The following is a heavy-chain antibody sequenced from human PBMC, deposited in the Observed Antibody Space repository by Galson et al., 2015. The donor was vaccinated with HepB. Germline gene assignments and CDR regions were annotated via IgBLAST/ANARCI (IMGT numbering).Heavy chain of an antibody. J-gene: IGHJ6*03. V-gene: IGHV3-33*01. CDR1: GFTFSSYG. CDR3: ARPAEIWSGYYTPEYMDV. Sequence: SLRLSCAASGFTFSSYGMHWVRQAPGKGLEWVAVIWYDGSNKYYADSVKGRFTISRDNSKNTLYLQMNSLRAEDTAVYYCARPAEIWSGYYTPEYMDVWGKGTTVTVSS. D-gene: IGHD3-3*01. CDR2: IWYDGSNK.